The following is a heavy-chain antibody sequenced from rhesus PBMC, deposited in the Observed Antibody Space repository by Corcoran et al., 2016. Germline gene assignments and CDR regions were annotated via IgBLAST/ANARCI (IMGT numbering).Heavy chain of an antibody. J-gene: IGHJ4*01. CDR2: IYGSGSST. V-gene: IGHV4-169*01. Sequence: QLQLQESGPGLVKPSETLSVTCAVSGGSISSSYWSWIRQAPGKGLEWIGYIYGSGSSTNYNPSLKSRVTLSVDTSKNQLSLKLSSVTTADTAVYYCARARYNWNYYFDYWGQGVLVTVSS. D-gene: IGHD1-26*01. CDR3: ARARYNWNYYFDY. CDR1: GGSISSSY.